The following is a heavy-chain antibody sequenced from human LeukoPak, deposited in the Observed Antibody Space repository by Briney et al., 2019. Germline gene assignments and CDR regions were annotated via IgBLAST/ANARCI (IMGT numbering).Heavy chain of an antibody. CDR1: GFTFSSYG. Sequence: GRSLRLSCAASGFTFSSYGMHWVRQAPGKGLEWVAVISYDGSNKYYADSVKGRFTISRDNSKNTLYLQMNSLRAEDTAVYYCAKGAKRVVGATTHWIDPWGQGTLVTVSS. J-gene: IGHJ5*02. CDR2: ISYDGSNK. CDR3: AKGAKRVVGATTHWIDP. D-gene: IGHD1-26*01. V-gene: IGHV3-30*18.